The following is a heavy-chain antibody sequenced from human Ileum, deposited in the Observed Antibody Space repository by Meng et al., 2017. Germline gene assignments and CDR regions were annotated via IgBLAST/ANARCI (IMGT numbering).Heavy chain of an antibody. J-gene: IGHJ5*02. V-gene: IGHV4-31*03. D-gene: IGHD3-10*01. CDR1: GVSISRGFYH. CDR2: IYYSGTI. Sequence: QVQVQESGPGLVKPSQTLSLPCTVSGVSISRGFYHWNWIRQHPGKGLEWIGSIYYSGTIYYNPSLKSRVTISLDTSKNQFSLNLSSVTAADTAVYYCARDRFSSGSSNWFDPWGQGTLVTVSS. CDR3: ARDRFSSGSSNWFDP.